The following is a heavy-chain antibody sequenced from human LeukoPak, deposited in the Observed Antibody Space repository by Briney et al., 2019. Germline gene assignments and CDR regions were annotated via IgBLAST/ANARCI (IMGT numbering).Heavy chain of an antibody. D-gene: IGHD2-21*02. CDR3: AKDIVGGGDDY. J-gene: IGHJ4*02. Sequence: GGSLRLSCAAYGFTFSSYDMHWVRQAPGKGLEWVANIQEGGKKENYVDSVRGRFTISRDNAKNSIYLQMNSLRVEDTAVYYCAKDIVGGGDDYWGQGTLVIVSS. CDR1: GFTFSSYD. V-gene: IGHV3-7*01. CDR2: IQEGGKKE.